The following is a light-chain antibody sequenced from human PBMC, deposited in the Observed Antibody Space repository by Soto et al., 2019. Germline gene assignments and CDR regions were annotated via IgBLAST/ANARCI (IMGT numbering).Light chain of an antibody. CDR3: TQSTHWPFT. Sequence: DAVLTQSPLSLPVSLGQPAAISCRSSQSLVYSDGNIYLNWFQQRPGQSPRRLIYQVSKRDSGVPDRFSGRGSGTDFTLKISRVEAEDAGVYYCTQSTHWPFTVGPGTKVEI. CDR2: QVS. CDR1: QSLVYSDGNIY. J-gene: IGKJ3*01. V-gene: IGKV2-30*01.